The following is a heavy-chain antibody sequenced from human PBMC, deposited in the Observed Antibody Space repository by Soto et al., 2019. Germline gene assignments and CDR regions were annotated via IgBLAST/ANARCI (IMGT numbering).Heavy chain of an antibody. J-gene: IGHJ4*02. CDR1: GFTFSSNS. CDR3: ARLVGAYQHYIDY. D-gene: IGHD1-26*01. CDR2: IDSTSMHI. Sequence: GGSLRLSCAAPGFTFSSNSMIWVRQAPGKGLEWVSYIDSTSMHIYYADSVKGRFTITSDNAKKSVYLQMTSLRAEDTAVYYCARLVGAYQHYIDYWGQGTLVTVSS. V-gene: IGHV3-21*01.